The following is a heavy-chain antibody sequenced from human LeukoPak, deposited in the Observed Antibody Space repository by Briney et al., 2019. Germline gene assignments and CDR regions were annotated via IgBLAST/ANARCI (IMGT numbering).Heavy chain of an antibody. CDR3: AKGAIAAPFYY. V-gene: IGHV3-23*01. CDR1: GFTISSYA. CDR2: ISGSGGST. D-gene: IGHD6-6*01. J-gene: IGHJ4*02. Sequence: GGSLRLSCAASGFTISSYAMGWVRQAPGKGLEWVSAISGSGGSTYYADSVKGRFTISRDNSKNTLYLQINSLRAEATAVYYCAKGAIAAPFYYWGQGAPVTVSS.